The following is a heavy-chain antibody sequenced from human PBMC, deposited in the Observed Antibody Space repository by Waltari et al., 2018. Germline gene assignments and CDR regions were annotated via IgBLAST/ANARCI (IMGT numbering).Heavy chain of an antibody. D-gene: IGHD3-3*01. CDR3: ARVRFLEGWEDAFDI. J-gene: IGHJ3*02. CDR2: IYSGGST. Sequence: EVQLVETGGGLIQPGGSLRLSCAASGFTVSSNYMSWVRQAPGKGLEWVSVIYSGGSTYYADSVKGRFTISRDNSKNTLYLQMNSLRAEDTAVYYCARVRFLEGWEDAFDIWGQGTMVTVSS. V-gene: IGHV3-53*02. CDR1: GFTVSSNY.